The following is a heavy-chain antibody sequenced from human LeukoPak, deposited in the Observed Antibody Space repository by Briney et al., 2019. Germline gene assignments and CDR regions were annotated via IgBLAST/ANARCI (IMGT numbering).Heavy chain of an antibody. V-gene: IGHV3-7*01. CDR1: GFTFSTHW. D-gene: IGHD1-1*01. J-gene: IGHJ4*02. Sequence: GGSLRLSCEASGFTFSTHWMSWVRQAPGKGLEWVASINPDGSDKYYLDSVKGRFSISRDSTKNSLSLQMYSLGAEDTAVYHCARLLGSVTTYDYWGRGTLVTVSS. CDR3: ARLLGSVTTYDY. CDR2: INPDGSDK.